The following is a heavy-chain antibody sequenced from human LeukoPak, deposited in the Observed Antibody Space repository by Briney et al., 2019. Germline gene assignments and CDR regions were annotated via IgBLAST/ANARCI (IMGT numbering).Heavy chain of an antibody. D-gene: IGHD2-15*01. J-gene: IGHJ4*02. Sequence: GGSLRLSCAASGFTFSSYEMNWVRQAPGKGLEWVSYISSSGSTIYYADSVKGRFTISRDNAKNSLYLQMNSLRAEDTAVYYCARFIVVVATHDYWGQGTLVTVSS. CDR2: ISSSGSTI. V-gene: IGHV3-48*03. CDR3: ARFIVVVATHDY. CDR1: GFTFSSYE.